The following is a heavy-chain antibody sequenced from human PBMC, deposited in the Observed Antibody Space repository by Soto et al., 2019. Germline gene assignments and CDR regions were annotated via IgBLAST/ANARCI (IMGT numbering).Heavy chain of an antibody. CDR1: GFTFDDYA. V-gene: IGHV3-9*01. Sequence: GGSLRLSCAASGFTFDDYAMHWVRQAPGKGLEWVSGISWNSGSIGYADSVKGRFTISRDNAKNSLYLQMNSLSAEDTALYYCARGSVHDILTGYVWRGGLHDAFDIWGQGTMVTVSS. D-gene: IGHD3-9*01. CDR3: ARGSVHDILTGYVWRGGLHDAFDI. CDR2: ISWNSGSI. J-gene: IGHJ3*02.